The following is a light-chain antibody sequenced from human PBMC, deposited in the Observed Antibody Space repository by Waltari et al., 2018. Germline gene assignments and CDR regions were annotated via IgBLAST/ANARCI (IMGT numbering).Light chain of an antibody. CDR2: GTA. CDR3: QQYDGSVLT. V-gene: IGKV3-20*01. J-gene: IGKJ4*01. Sequence: IVLTQSPDPLSLSPGERATLSCRASPRVSSISLVWLQQKPGQAPRLVIYGTANRATGFPDRFSGSGSGTDFTLTISRLEPEDFAMYYCQQYDGSVLTFGGGTKVEL. CDR1: PRVSSIS.